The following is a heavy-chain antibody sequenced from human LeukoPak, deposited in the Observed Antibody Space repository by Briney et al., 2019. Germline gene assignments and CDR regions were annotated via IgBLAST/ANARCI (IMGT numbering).Heavy chain of an antibody. CDR2: ISYNSGT. Sequence: GGSLTLSCAASGFTFSSYSMNWVRQAPGKGLEWVSYISYNSGTYYADSVKGRFTISRDNGKNSLFLQMNSLRAEDTAMYYCASHRRSADGDPNLDVYWGQGTLVTVSS. CDR3: ASHRRSADGDPNLDVY. J-gene: IGHJ4*02. CDR1: GFTFSSYS. V-gene: IGHV3-48*01. D-gene: IGHD6-13*01.